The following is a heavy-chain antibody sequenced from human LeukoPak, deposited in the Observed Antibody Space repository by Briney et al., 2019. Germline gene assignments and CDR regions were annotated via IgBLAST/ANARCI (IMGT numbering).Heavy chain of an antibody. CDR3: TTDQGGSYLENQ. CDR2: IKSKTDSGKS. D-gene: IGHD1-26*01. Sequence: GGSLRLSCAASGFTFSNAWMNWVRQAPGKGLEWVGRIKSKTDSGKSDYSTPVKGSITISRDDSKNTLYLQMNSLKTEDTAVYYCTTDQGGSYLENQWGEGTLVTVSS. J-gene: IGHJ4*02. V-gene: IGHV3-15*01. CDR1: GFTFSNAW.